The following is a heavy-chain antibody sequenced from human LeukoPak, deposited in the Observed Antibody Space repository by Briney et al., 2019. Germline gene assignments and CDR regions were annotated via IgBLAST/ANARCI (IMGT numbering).Heavy chain of an antibody. Sequence: GGSLRLSCAASGFTFSSYAMSWVRQAPGKGLEWVSAISGSGGSTYYADSVKGRFTISRDNPKNTLYLQMNSLRAEDTAVYYCAKDPRWRSMAAAGANFDYWGQGTLVTVSS. CDR3: AKDPRWRSMAAAGANFDY. V-gene: IGHV3-23*01. D-gene: IGHD6-13*01. J-gene: IGHJ4*02. CDR2: ISGSGGST. CDR1: GFTFSSYA.